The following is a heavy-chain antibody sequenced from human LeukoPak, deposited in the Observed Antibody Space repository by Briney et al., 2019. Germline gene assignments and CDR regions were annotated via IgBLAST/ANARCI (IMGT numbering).Heavy chain of an antibody. Sequence: GGSLRLSCAASGFTFSDYYMSWIRQAPGKGLEWVSYISSSGRTIYYADSVKGRFTISRDNSKNSLYLQMNSLRAEDTAVYYCATSNITARDYWGQGTLVTVSS. CDR1: GFTFSDYY. CDR3: ATSNITARDY. D-gene: IGHD6-6*01. J-gene: IGHJ4*02. V-gene: IGHV3-11*01. CDR2: ISSSGRTI.